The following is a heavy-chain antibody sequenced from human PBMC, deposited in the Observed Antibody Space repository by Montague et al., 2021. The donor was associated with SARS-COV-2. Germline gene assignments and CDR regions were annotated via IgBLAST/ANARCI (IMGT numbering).Heavy chain of an antibody. CDR3: ARDQRGSALEWLGDGMDV. D-gene: IGHD3-3*01. CDR1: GFTFSSYG. J-gene: IGHJ6*02. CDR2: IWYDGSNK. V-gene: IGHV3-33*01. Sequence: SLRLSCAASGFTFSSYGMHWVRQAPGKGLEWVAAIWYDGSNKYYADSVKGRFTISRDNSKNTLYLQMNSLRAEDTAVYYCARDQRGSALEWLGDGMDVWGQGTTVTVSS.